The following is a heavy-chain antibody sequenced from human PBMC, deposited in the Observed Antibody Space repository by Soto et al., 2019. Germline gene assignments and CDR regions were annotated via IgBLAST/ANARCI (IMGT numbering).Heavy chain of an antibody. CDR3: ASFESLP. CDR2: INGDGTDT. J-gene: IGHJ1*01. Sequence: PGGSLRLSCTASGFAFSNYWMHWVRQAPGEGLMWVSRINGDGTDTTYADAVRGRFTISRDNAKNTLYLQMDSLRAEDTAVYYCASFESLPWGQGTRVTVAS. V-gene: IGHV3-74*01. CDR1: GFAFSNYW. D-gene: IGHD3-9*01.